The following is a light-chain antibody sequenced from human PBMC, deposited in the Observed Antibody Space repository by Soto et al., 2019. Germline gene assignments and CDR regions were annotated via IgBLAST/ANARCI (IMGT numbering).Light chain of an antibody. CDR2: DVS. J-gene: IGLJ3*02. Sequence: QSALTQPRSVSGSPGQSVTISCTGTSSDVGGYNYVSWYQQHPGKAPKLMIYDVSKRPSGVPDRFSGSKSGNTASLTISGLQAEDEAYYYCCSYAGGYTFWVFGGGTKLTVL. CDR3: CSYAGGYTFWV. V-gene: IGLV2-11*01. CDR1: SSDVGGYNY.